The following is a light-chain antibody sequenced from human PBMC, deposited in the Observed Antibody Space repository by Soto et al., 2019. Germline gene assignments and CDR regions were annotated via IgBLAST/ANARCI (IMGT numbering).Light chain of an antibody. CDR2: EAS. CDR1: QSLTRN. Sequence: EIVMTQSPATLSVSPGERAALSCRASQSLTRNLAWYQQKPGQAPRLLIYEASTRATGIPARFSGSGSGTEFTLTISSLQSEDFATYYCQQGKSFPLTFGGGTKVEI. CDR3: QQGKSFPLT. V-gene: IGKV3-15*01. J-gene: IGKJ4*01.